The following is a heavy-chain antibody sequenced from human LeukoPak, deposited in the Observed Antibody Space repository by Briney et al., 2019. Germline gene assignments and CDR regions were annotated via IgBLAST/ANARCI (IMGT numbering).Heavy chain of an antibody. Sequence: GESLKISCKGSGYSFTSYYLAGVRQMPGKGLEWMGLIYPADSDIRYSPSFQGQVTISVDKSVSTAYLQWSSLKASDTAMYYCARMSLRSGSRDYWGQGTLVTVSS. CDR3: ARMSLRSGSRDY. V-gene: IGHV5-51*01. J-gene: IGHJ4*02. CDR2: IYPADSDI. D-gene: IGHD1-26*01. CDR1: GYSFTSYY.